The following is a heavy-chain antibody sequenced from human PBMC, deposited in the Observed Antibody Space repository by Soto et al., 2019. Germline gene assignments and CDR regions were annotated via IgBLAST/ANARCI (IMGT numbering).Heavy chain of an antibody. D-gene: IGHD3-22*01. CDR2: INAGNGNT. CDR1: GYTFTSYA. V-gene: IGHV1-3*01. Sequence: ASVKVSCKASGYTFTSYAMHWVRQAPGQRLEWMGWINAGNGNTKYSQKFQGRVTITRDTSASTAYMELSSLRSEDTAVYYCAMGYYDSSGYYSHESSSVVLVYWGQGALVTVSS. J-gene: IGHJ4*02. CDR3: AMGYYDSSGYYSHESSSVVLVY.